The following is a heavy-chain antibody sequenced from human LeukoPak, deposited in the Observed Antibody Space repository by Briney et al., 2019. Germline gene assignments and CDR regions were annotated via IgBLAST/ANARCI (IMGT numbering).Heavy chain of an antibody. V-gene: IGHV1-24*01. J-gene: IGHJ4*02. D-gene: IGHD3-10*01. CDR3: ATITMVRGVRPPDDY. CDR2: FDPEDGET. Sequence: ASVKVSCKVSGYTLTELSMHWVRQAPGKGLEWMGGFDPEDGETIYAQEFQGRVTMTEDTSTDTAYMELSSLRSEDTAVYYCATITMVRGVRPPDDYWGQGTLVTVSS. CDR1: GYTLTELS.